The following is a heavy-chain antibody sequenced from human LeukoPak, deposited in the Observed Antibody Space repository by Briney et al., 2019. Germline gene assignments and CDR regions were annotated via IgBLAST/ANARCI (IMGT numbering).Heavy chain of an antibody. Sequence: SVKVSCKASGGTFSSYAISWVRQAPGQGLEWMGGIIPIFGTANYAQKFQGRVTITTDESTSKANKELSSLTSEDTAVYYCARVRDDSSGYPLYYYYYMDVWGKGTTVTASS. D-gene: IGHD3-22*01. J-gene: IGHJ6*03. CDR1: GGTFSSYA. V-gene: IGHV1-69*05. CDR3: ARVRDDSSGYPLYYYYYMDV. CDR2: IIPIFGTA.